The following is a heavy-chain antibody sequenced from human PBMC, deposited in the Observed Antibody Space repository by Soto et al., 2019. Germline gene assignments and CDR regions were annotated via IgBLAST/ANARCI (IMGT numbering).Heavy chain of an antibody. Sequence: EVQLVESGGGLVQPGGSLRLSCAASGFTFSSYAMSWVRQAPGKGLEWVSAISGSGGSTYYADSVKGRFTISRDNSKNTLYLQMNSLRAEDTAVYYCAKPDYYGSGSYSYYYYYYGMDVWGQGTTVTVSS. CDR2: ISGSGGST. D-gene: IGHD3-10*01. V-gene: IGHV3-23*04. CDR3: AKPDYYGSGSYSYYYYYYGMDV. CDR1: GFTFSSYA. J-gene: IGHJ6*02.